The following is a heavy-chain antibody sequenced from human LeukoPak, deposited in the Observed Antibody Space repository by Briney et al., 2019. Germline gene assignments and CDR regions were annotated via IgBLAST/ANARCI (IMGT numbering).Heavy chain of an antibody. Sequence: ASVKVSCKASGYTFTGYYMHWVRQAPGQGLEWMGWINPNSGGTNYAQKFQGRVTMTRDTSISTAYMELSRLRSDDTAVHYCARDWRQYYDFWSGYYDRANYYFDYWGQGTLVAVSS. J-gene: IGHJ4*02. CDR2: INPNSGGT. V-gene: IGHV1-2*02. CDR1: GYTFTGYY. D-gene: IGHD3-3*01. CDR3: ARDWRQYYDFWSGYYDRANYYFDY.